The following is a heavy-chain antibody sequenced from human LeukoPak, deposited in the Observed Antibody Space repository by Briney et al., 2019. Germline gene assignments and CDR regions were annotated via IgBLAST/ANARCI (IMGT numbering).Heavy chain of an antibody. CDR2: MNPNSGNT. D-gene: IGHD5-12*01. Sequence: ASVKVSCKASGYTFTSYDINWVRQATGQGLEWMGWMNPNSGNTGYAQKFQGRVTMTRNTSISTAYMELSSLRSEDTAVYYCVKSGVATIEFDYWGQGTLVTVSS. CDR1: GYTFTSYD. CDR3: VKSGVATIEFDY. V-gene: IGHV1-8*01. J-gene: IGHJ4*02.